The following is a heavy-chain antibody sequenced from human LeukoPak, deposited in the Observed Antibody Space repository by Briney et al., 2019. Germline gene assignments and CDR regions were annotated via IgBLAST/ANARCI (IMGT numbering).Heavy chain of an antibody. D-gene: IGHD5-24*01. CDR2: ISGSGSST. CDR1: GFTFSSYA. Sequence: PGGSLRLSCAASGFTFSSYAMSWVRQAPGKGLEWVSAISGSGSSTYYADPVKGRFTISRDNSKNTRYLQMNSLRAELTAVYYCAKRAGYNSNYFDYWGEGTLVTVSS. V-gene: IGHV3-23*01. CDR3: AKRAGYNSNYFDY. J-gene: IGHJ4*02.